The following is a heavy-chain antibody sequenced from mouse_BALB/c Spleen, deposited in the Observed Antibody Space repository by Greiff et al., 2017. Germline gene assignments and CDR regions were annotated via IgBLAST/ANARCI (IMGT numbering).Heavy chain of an antibody. CDR3: ARRETGTGAFDV. V-gene: IGHV1-69*02. D-gene: IGHD4-1*01. CDR2: IDPSDSYT. Sequence: QVQLQQPGAELVKPGASVKLSCKASGYTFTSYWMHWVKQRPGQGLEWIGEIDPSDSYTNYNQKFKGKATLTVDKSSSTAYMQLSSLTSEDSAVYYCARRETGTGAFDVGGAGTTVTVSS. J-gene: IGHJ1*01. CDR1: GYTFTSYW.